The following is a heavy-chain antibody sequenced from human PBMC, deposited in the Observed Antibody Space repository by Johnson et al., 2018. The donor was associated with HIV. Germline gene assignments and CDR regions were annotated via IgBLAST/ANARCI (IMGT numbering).Heavy chain of an antibody. D-gene: IGHD3-10*01. CDR2: ISSSGTAK. Sequence: VQLVESGGGLVKPGGSLRLSCAASGFTFSDYYMNWVRQAPGKGLEWLSYISSSGTAKYYADSVKGRFTISRDNAKNSLYLQMNSLRAEDTALYYCASLVPYYYGRGAFDIWGQGTMVTVSS. V-gene: IGHV3-11*01. J-gene: IGHJ3*02. CDR3: ASLVPYYYGRGAFDI. CDR1: GFTFSDYY.